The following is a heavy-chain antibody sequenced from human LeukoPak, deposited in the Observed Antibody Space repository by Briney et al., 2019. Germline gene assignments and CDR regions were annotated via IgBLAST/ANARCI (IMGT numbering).Heavy chain of an antibody. D-gene: IGHD3-3*01. Sequence: SETLSLTCSVSGGSISSSSYYWVWIRPPPGKGLEWIGNIYYSGSTYYNPSLKRRLTISVDTSKNQFSVKLSSATAADTAVYYCARVFPYGMDVWGQGTTVTVSS. J-gene: IGHJ6*02. CDR1: GGSISSSSYY. CDR2: IYYSGST. CDR3: ARVFPYGMDV. V-gene: IGHV4-39*01.